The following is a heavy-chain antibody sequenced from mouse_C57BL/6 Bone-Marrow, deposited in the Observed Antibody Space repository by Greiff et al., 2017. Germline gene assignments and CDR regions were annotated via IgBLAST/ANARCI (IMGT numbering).Heavy chain of an antibody. J-gene: IGHJ4*01. CDR3: ARGPITTVVALPVMDY. CDR1: GYTFTGYW. V-gene: IGHV1-9*01. D-gene: IGHD1-1*01. CDR2: ILPGSGST. Sequence: QVQLQQSGAELMKPGASVKLSCKATGYTFTGYWIEWVKQRPGHGLEWIGEILPGSGSTNYNEKFKGKATFTADTSSNTAYMQLSSLTTEDSAIDYCARGPITTVVALPVMDYWGQGTSVTVSS.